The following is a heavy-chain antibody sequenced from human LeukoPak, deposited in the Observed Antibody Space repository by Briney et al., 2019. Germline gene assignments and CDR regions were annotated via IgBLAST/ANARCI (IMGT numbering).Heavy chain of an antibody. D-gene: IGHD6-19*01. Sequence: GESLRLSCAASGFTVSRNYMGWVRQAPGKGLEWVSVIHRGGSTYYADSVKGRFTISRDNSKNTLYLQMNSLRPEDTAVYYYAMGEGAVAGSFDYWGQGTLVTVSS. CDR2: IHRGGST. CDR1: GFTVSRNY. V-gene: IGHV3-66*02. CDR3: AMGEGAVAGSFDY. J-gene: IGHJ4*02.